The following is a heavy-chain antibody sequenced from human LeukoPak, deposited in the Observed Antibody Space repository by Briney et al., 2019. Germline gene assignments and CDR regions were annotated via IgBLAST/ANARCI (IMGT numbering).Heavy chain of an antibody. J-gene: IGHJ4*02. V-gene: IGHV1-18*04. CDR2: ISAYNGNT. CDR3: ARDGKIRGGGYSYGYSDY. Sequence: ASVKVSCTASGYTFTSYGISWVRQAPGQGLEWMGWISAYNGNTNYAQKLQGRVTMTTDTSTSTAYMELRSLRSDDTAVYYCARDGKIRGGGYSYGYSDYWGQGTLVTVSS. D-gene: IGHD5-18*01. CDR1: GYTFTSYG.